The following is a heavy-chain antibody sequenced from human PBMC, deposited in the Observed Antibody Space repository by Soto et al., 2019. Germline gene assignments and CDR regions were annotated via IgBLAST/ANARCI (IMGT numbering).Heavy chain of an antibody. CDR3: ASGDTYSSSSGGYYYYYGRDV. Sequence: QVQLVQSGAEVKKPGSSVKVSCKASGGTFSSYAISWVRQAPGQGLEWMGGIIPIFGTANYAQKFQGRVTITADKSTSTAYMELSSLRSEYTAVYYCASGDTYSSSSGGYYYYYGRDVWGQGTTVTVSS. V-gene: IGHV1-69*06. J-gene: IGHJ6*02. CDR2: IIPIFGTA. CDR1: GGTFSSYA. D-gene: IGHD6-6*01.